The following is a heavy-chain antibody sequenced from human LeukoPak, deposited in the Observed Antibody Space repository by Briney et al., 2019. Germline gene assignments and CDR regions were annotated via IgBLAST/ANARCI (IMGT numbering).Heavy chain of an antibody. Sequence: GGSLRLSCAASGFTFSCYGVHWLRQAPGKGLEGVAFIRYDGSNKYYADSVKGRFTISRDNSKNTLYLQMNSLRAEDTAVYYCANSVVGAGSFDYWGQGTLVTVSS. CDR3: ANSVVGAGSFDY. CDR2: IRYDGSNK. D-gene: IGHD2-15*01. CDR1: GFTFSCYG. J-gene: IGHJ4*02. V-gene: IGHV3-30*02.